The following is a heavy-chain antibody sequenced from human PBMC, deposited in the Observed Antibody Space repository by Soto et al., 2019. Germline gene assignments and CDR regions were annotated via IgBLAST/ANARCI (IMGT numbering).Heavy chain of an antibody. CDR3: AKVLSPLTPLDAFDI. CDR2: ISFDGRNK. J-gene: IGHJ3*02. CDR1: GFTFSSYG. V-gene: IGHV3-30*18. Sequence: QVQRVESGGGVVQPGRSLRLSCAASGFTFSSYGMHWVRQAPGKGLEWVAGISFDGRNKYYADSVKGRCTISRDNSKNTLYLHMKSLRAEDRAVYYCAKVLSPLTPLDAFDIWGQGTMVTVSS. D-gene: IGHD1-20*01.